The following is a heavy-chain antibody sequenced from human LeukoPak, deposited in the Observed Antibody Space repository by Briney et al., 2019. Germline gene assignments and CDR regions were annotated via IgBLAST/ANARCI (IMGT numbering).Heavy chain of an antibody. D-gene: IGHD3-22*01. Sequence: GGSLRLSCAVSGLTLRDYGMHWVRLGPGKGLEWVSRISSDGRSASYVDSVKGRFTISRDNARNTLYLQMNSLRAEDTAVYYCAREQGLVVIGDAFDIWGQGTMVTVSS. CDR3: AREQGLVVIGDAFDI. J-gene: IGHJ3*02. V-gene: IGHV3-74*01. CDR1: GLTLRDYG. CDR2: ISSDGRSA.